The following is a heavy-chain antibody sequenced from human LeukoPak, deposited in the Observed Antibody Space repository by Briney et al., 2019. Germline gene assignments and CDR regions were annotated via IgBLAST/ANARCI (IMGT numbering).Heavy chain of an antibody. CDR3: ANEDIVVVPAPNY. V-gene: IGHV3-30*02. Sequence: PGGSLRLSCAASGFTFSSYGMHWVRQAPGKGLEWVAFIRYDGSNKYYADSVKGRFTISRDNSKNTLYLQMNSLRAEDTAVYYCANEDIVVVPAPNYWGQGTLVTVSS. J-gene: IGHJ4*02. CDR2: IRYDGSNK. CDR1: GFTFSSYG. D-gene: IGHD2-2*01.